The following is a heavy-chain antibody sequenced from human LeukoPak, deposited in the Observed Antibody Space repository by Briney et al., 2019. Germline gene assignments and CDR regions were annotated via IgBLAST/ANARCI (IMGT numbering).Heavy chain of an antibody. Sequence: SETLSLTCTVSGGSISSSSYYWSWIRQPAGKGLEWIGRIYTSGSTNYNPSLKSRVTISVDTSKNQFSLKLTSVTAADTAVYYCARARRMDNFDYWGQGTLVTVSS. J-gene: IGHJ4*02. CDR1: GGSISSSSYY. D-gene: IGHD3/OR15-3a*01. CDR3: ARARRMDNFDY. V-gene: IGHV4-61*02. CDR2: IYTSGST.